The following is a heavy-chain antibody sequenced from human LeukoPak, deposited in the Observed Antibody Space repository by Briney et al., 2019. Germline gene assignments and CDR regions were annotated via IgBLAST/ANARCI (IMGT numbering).Heavy chain of an antibody. J-gene: IGHJ3*02. CDR3: ARTGGGFGPVVVIDNDAFDI. CDR1: GFTFSSYW. CDR2: INTDGSST. Sequence: GGSLRLSCAASGFTFSSYWMHWVRQAPGQGLVWVSRINTDGSSTSYADSVKGRFTISRDNTKNTLYLQMNSLRAEDTAVYYCARTGGGFGPVVVIDNDAFDIWGQGTMVTVSS. V-gene: IGHV3-74*01. D-gene: IGHD3-22*01.